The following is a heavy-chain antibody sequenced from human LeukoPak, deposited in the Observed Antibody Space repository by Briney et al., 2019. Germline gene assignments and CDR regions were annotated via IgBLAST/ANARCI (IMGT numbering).Heavy chain of an antibody. D-gene: IGHD3-3*01. CDR1: GFTFSDYY. CDR3: ARTGGALFGVAFDY. J-gene: IGHJ4*02. CDR2: ISTSASDT. Sequence: PGGSLRLSCAASGFTFSDYYMRWIRQAPGKGLEWLSDISTSASDTRYADSVKGRFTISRDNAKNSLYLQMNSLRAEDTAVYYCARTGGALFGVAFDYWGQGTLVTVSS. V-gene: IGHV3-11*06.